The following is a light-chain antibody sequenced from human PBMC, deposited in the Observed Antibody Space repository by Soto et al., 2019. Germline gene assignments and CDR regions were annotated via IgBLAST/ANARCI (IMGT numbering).Light chain of an antibody. CDR3: NSYTTSNTRQIV. CDR1: SKEVCGYNY. Sequence: SVLTQPASLSGSPGQSITISCTGNSKEVCGYNYVSWYQQHPGKAPKFMIYDVSNRPSGVSTRFSGSKSGNTASLTISGLQAEDEADYYCNSYTTSNTRQIVFGTGTKVTVL. J-gene: IGLJ1*01. V-gene: IGLV2-14*01. CDR2: DVS.